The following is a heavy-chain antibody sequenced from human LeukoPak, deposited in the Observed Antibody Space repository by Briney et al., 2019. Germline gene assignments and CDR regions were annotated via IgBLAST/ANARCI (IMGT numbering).Heavy chain of an antibody. D-gene: IGHD2-2*01. Sequence: ASVTVSCMASGYTFTNYGFTWVRQAPGQGLEWMGWISAYNGNTNYAQKLQGSVTMTTDTSTRTAYMEQRSMRSDDTAVYYCARDYCSSTSCYFDYWGQGTLVTVSS. CDR3: ARDYCSSTSCYFDY. CDR2: ISAYNGNT. V-gene: IGHV1-18*04. J-gene: IGHJ4*02. CDR1: GYTFTNYG.